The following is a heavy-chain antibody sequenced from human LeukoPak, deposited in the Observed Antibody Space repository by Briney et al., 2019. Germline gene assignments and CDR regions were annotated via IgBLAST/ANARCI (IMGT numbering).Heavy chain of an antibody. D-gene: IGHD3-9*01. J-gene: IGHJ4*02. V-gene: IGHV1-18*01. CDR2: ISAYNGNT. Sequence: GASVNVSCKSSGYTFTSYGISWVRQAPGQGLEWMGWISAYNGNTNYAQKLQGRVTMTTDTSTSTAYMELRSLRSDDTAVYYCARTYWYYDILTGYDYWGQGTLVTVSS. CDR1: GYTFTSYG. CDR3: ARTYWYYDILTGYDY.